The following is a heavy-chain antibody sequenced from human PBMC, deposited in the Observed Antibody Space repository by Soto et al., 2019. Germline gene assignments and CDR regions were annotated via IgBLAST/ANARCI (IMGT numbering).Heavy chain of an antibody. J-gene: IGHJ5*02. D-gene: IGHD3-10*01. V-gene: IGHV4-34*01. Sequence: QVQLQQWGAGLLKPSETLSLTCAVYGGSFSGYYWSWIRQPPGKGLEWIGEINHSGSTNYNPSLKGGVRIAVDTSKNQFSLRLSAVTAADTAVYYCARGRTYYYGSGSYSYNWFDPWGQGTLVTVSS. CDR2: INHSGST. CDR3: ARGRTYYYGSGSYSYNWFDP. CDR1: GGSFSGYY.